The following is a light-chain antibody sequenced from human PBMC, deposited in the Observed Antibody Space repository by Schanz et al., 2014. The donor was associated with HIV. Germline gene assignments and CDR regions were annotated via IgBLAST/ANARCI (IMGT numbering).Light chain of an antibody. J-gene: IGLJ1*01. Sequence: QSALTQPASVSGSPGQSIAISCTGTSSDVGGYNYVSWYQQHPGKAPKLMVYDVNYRPSGVSNRFSGSKSGNTASLTISGLQAEDEADYYCSSYTTSHTFVFGTGTKLTVL. CDR3: SSYTTSHTFV. V-gene: IGLV2-14*03. CDR2: DVN. CDR1: SSDVGGYNY.